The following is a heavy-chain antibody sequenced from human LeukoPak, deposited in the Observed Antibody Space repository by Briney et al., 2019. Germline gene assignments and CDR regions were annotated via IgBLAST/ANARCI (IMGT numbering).Heavy chain of an antibody. CDR2: MYSGGST. J-gene: IGHJ5*02. V-gene: IGHV3-66*01. CDR1: GFTVSSNY. Sequence: GGSLRLSCAASGFTVSSNYMSWVRQAPGKGLEWVSVMYSGGSTYYADSVKGRFTISRDNSKNTLYLQMNSLRAEDTAVYYCARTEWSPSFWFDPWGQGTLVTVSS. CDR3: ARTEWSPSFWFDP. D-gene: IGHD3-3*01.